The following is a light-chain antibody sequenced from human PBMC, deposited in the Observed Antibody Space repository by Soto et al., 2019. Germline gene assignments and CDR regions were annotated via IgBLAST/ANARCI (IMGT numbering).Light chain of an antibody. CDR1: QSVSGRY. CDR2: GAS. CDR3: QQYESSPHN. Sequence: EIVLTQSPGTLSLSPVERATLSCRASQSVSGRYLAWYQQKPGQAPRLLIEGASSRAAGIPDRFSGSESGPDFTLTISRVEPEDFAVYYCQQYESSPHNFGPGTRVEI. J-gene: IGKJ3*01. V-gene: IGKV3-20*01.